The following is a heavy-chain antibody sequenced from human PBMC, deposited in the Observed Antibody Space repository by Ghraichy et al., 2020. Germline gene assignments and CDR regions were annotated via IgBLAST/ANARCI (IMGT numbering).Heavy chain of an antibody. V-gene: IGHV4-39*01. CDR2: IFYSGTT. CDR3: ATQGGYNWNSPGD. D-gene: IGHD1-7*01. CDR1: GGSVSSSSYY. Sequence: SETLSLTCTVSGGSVSSSSYYWGWIRQPPGEGLEWIGSIFYSGTTYYNPSLKSRVTLSVDTSKNQFSLKLSSVTAADTAVYYCATQGGYNWNSPGDWGQGTLVTVSS. J-gene: IGHJ4*02.